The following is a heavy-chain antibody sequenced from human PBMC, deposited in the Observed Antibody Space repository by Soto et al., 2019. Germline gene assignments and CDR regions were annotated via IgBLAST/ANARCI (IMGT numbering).Heavy chain of an antibody. J-gene: IGHJ5*02. Sequence: SETLSLTCAVYGGSFSGYYWSWIRQPPGKGLEWIGEINYSGSTNYNPSLKSRVTISVDTSKNQFSLKLSSVTAADTAVYYCARALYDYVWGSYRRPLGWFDPWGQGTLVTVSS. CDR2: INYSGST. CDR1: GGSFSGYY. D-gene: IGHD3-16*02. CDR3: ARALYDYVWGSYRRPLGWFDP. V-gene: IGHV4-34*01.